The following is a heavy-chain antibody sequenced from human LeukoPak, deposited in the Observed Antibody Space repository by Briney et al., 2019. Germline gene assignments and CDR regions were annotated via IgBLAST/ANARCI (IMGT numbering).Heavy chain of an antibody. CDR3: ARDLSYFDY. V-gene: IGHV3-53*01. J-gene: IGHJ4*02. CDR2: TYSDGNT. CDR1: GFTFSSYS. Sequence: GGSLRLSCAASGFTFSSYSMNWVRQAPGKGLEWVSITYSDGNTYYAESVRGRFTVSRGYSKNTLYLQMKSLRVEDTAFYYCARDLSYFDYWGQGTLVTVSS. D-gene: IGHD2/OR15-2a*01.